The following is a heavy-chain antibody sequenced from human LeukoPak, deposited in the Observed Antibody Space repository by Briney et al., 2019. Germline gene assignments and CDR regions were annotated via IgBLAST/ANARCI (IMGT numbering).Heavy chain of an antibody. V-gene: IGHV3-74*01. CDR3: ARAHCSGGSCYSGDLVDY. CDR2: IITYGRST. Sequence: GGSLRLSCAASGFTFSRYWMHWVRQASGKWLVLVSRIITYGRSTCYAVSVKGRFTISRDNAKNTLYLQMNSLRAEDTAVYYCARAHCSGGSCYSGDLVDYWGQGTLVTVSS. D-gene: IGHD2-15*01. J-gene: IGHJ4*02. CDR1: GFTFSRYW.